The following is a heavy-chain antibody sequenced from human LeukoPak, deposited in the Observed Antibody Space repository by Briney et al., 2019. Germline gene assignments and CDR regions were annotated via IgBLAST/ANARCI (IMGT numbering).Heavy chain of an antibody. V-gene: IGHV1-24*01. Sequence: ASVKVSCKVSGYTLTELSMHWVRQAPGKGLEWMGGFDPEDGETIYAQKFQGRVTMTEDTPTDTAYMELSSLRSEDTAVYYCATALFNEGIAARRYWGQGTLVTVSS. CDR3: ATALFNEGIAARRY. CDR1: GYTLTELS. D-gene: IGHD6-6*01. J-gene: IGHJ4*02. CDR2: FDPEDGET.